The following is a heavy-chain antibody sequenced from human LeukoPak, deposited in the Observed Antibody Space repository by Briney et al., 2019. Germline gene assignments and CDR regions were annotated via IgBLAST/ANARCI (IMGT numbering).Heavy chain of an antibody. CDR2: IWYDGSNK. J-gene: IGHJ4*02. CDR1: GFTFSSYG. V-gene: IGHV3-33*06. D-gene: IGHD6-6*01. CDR3: AKDQSSYSSSFDY. Sequence: GESLKISCAASGFTFSSYGMHWVRQAPGKGLEWVAVIWYDGSNKYYADSVKGRFTISRDNSKNTLYLQMNSLRAEDTAVYYCAKDQSSYSSSFDYWGQGTLVTVSS.